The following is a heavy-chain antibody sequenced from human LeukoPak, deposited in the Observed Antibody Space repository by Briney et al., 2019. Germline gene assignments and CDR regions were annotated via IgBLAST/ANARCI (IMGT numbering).Heavy chain of an antibody. D-gene: IGHD1-26*01. CDR2: VTRSATT. CDR1: GFAFRDFA. Sequence: GGSLRLSCAVSGFAFRDFAMSWVRQAPGKGLEWVSMVTRSATTYYAGSVMGRFTISRDNSRDTLYLQMDRLRVEDTAVYYCTRMSGWDFQKYHFKRWDQGSLVTVSS. J-gene: IGHJ4*02. CDR3: TRMSGWDFQKYHFKR. V-gene: IGHV3-23*01.